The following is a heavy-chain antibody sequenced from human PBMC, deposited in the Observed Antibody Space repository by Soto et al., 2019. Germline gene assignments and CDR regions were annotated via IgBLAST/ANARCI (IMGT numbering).Heavy chain of an antibody. CDR2: IIPIIGII. CDR3: AGDPDSHYNDSHASSYP. J-gene: IGHJ5*02. V-gene: IGHV1-69*08. Sequence: QVQLVQSGAEVKKPGSSVKVSCKASGVTFSTYTITWVRQAPGQGLEWMGRIIPIIGIINYAQKFQGRVTISADKFTGTGYMELNGLRSDYTAVYYCAGDPDSHYNDSHASSYPWGQGTLVTVSS. CDR1: GVTFSTYT. D-gene: IGHD4-4*01.